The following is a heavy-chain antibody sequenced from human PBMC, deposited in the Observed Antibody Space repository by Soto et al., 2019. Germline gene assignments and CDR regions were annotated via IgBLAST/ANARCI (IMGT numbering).Heavy chain of an antibody. CDR1: GFTLIGHA. V-gene: IGHV3-23*01. CDR3: AKVISI. Sequence: GGSLRLYCAASGFTLIGHAMSWVRQPPGKGLEWVSAITSGGSTFYADSVKGRFTISRDNSKNTLYLQMNSLRAEDTAVYYCAKVISIWGQGTLVTVSS. J-gene: IGHJ1*01. D-gene: IGHD2-2*01. CDR2: ITSGGST.